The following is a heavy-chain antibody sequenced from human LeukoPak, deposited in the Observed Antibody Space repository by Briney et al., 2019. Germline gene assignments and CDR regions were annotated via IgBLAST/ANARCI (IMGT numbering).Heavy chain of an antibody. CDR3: ARVPGGVIDYGYFDY. CDR1: GYTFTSYG. D-gene: IGHD3-16*02. Sequence: GASVKVSCKASGYTFTSYGVSWVRQAPGQGPEWMGWISAYNGNTNYAQKLQGRVTMTTDTSTSTAYMELRSLRSDDTAVYYCARVPGGVIDYGYFDYWGQGTLVTVSS. J-gene: IGHJ4*02. V-gene: IGHV1-18*01. CDR2: ISAYNGNT.